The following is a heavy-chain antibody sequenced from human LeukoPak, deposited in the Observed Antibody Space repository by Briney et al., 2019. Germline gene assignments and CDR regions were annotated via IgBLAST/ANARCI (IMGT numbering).Heavy chain of an antibody. Sequence: PSETLSLTCTVSGGSISSYYWSWIRQPAGKGLEWIGRIYSSGSTNYNPSLKSRVTISLDTSKNQFSLKLSSVTAADTAVYYCARGTLDGGSSWYDNYWGQGTLVTVSS. CDR2: IYSSGST. CDR3: ARGTLDGGSSWYDNY. J-gene: IGHJ4*02. CDR1: GGSISSYY. D-gene: IGHD6-13*01. V-gene: IGHV4-4*07.